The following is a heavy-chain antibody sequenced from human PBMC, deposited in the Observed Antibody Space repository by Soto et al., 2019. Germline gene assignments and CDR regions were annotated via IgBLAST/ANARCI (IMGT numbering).Heavy chain of an antibody. Sequence: GGSLRLSCAASGFTFSSYWMSWVRQAPGKGLEWVANIKQDGSEKYYVDSVKGRFTISRDNAKNSLYLQMNSLRAEDTAVYYCARDRSPTTNCDFDYWGQGTLVTVSS. D-gene: IGHD7-27*01. J-gene: IGHJ4*02. CDR3: ARDRSPTTNCDFDY. V-gene: IGHV3-7*03. CDR2: IKQDGSEK. CDR1: GFTFSSYW.